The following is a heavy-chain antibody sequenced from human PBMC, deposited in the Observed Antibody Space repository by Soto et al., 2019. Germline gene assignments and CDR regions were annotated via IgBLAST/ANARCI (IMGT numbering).Heavy chain of an antibody. CDR2: ISGAGVST. CDR3: AKDHLTSGGTFWFDP. CDR1: GFSFSSYP. J-gene: IGHJ5*02. D-gene: IGHD6-13*01. V-gene: IGHV3-23*01. Sequence: EVQLLESGGDLIQPGGSLRLSCAASGFSFSSYPMSWVRQAPGKGLEWVAAISGAGVSTYYADSVRGRFTISRENSKNTLYLQMSSLRAEDTALYYRAKDHLTSGGTFWFDPWGQGTLVTVSS.